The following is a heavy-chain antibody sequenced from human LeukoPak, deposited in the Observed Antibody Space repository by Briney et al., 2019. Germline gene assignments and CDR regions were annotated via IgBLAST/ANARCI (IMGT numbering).Heavy chain of an antibody. CDR3: ARDEGGAIDY. V-gene: IGHV4-59*01. CDR1: GGSISIYY. J-gene: IGHJ4*02. D-gene: IGHD3-16*01. Sequence: PSETLSLTCTVSGGSISIYYWSWIRQPPGKGLEWIGNIFYSGMTNYSPSLKSRVTISVDTSKKQFSLKLRSVTAADTAVYYCARDEGGAIDYWGQGTLVTVSS. CDR2: IFYSGMT.